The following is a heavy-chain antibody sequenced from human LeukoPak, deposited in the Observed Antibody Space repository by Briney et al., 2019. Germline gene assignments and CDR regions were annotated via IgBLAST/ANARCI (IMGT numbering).Heavy chain of an antibody. CDR1: GYTLTELS. V-gene: IGHV1-24*01. J-gene: IGHJ6*04. CDR3: ARVGEPQIWFGNADV. CDR2: FDPEDGKT. D-gene: IGHD3-10*01. Sequence: GASVKVSCKVSGYTLTELSMHWVRQAPGKGLEWMGGFDPEDGKTIYAQKLQGRVTMTTDTSTSTAYMELRSLRSDDTAVYYCARVGEPQIWFGNADVWGKGTTVTVSS.